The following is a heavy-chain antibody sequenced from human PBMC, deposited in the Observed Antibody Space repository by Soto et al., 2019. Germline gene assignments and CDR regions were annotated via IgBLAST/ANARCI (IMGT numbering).Heavy chain of an antibody. J-gene: IGHJ4*02. CDR1: GGSISSGGYS. Sequence: SETLSLTCAVSGGSISSGGYSWSWIRQPPGKGLEWIGYIYHSGSTYYNPSLKSRVTISVDRSKNQFSLKLSSVTAADTAVYYCARAPGYCSSTSCYQYFDYWGQGTLVTVSS. V-gene: IGHV4-30-2*01. CDR3: ARAPGYCSSTSCYQYFDY. D-gene: IGHD2-2*01. CDR2: IYHSGST.